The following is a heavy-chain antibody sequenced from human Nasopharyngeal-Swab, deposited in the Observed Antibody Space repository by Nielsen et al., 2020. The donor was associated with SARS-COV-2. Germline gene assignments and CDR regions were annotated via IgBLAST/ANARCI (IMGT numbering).Heavy chain of an antibody. D-gene: IGHD6-25*01. CDR2: INPNSGGT. V-gene: IGHV1-2*06. J-gene: IGHJ6*02. Sequence: APQAPGQGLEWMGRINPNSGGTNYAQKFQGRVTMTRDTSISTAYMELSRLRSDDTAVYYCARVGPSGYYYGMDVWGQGTTVTVSS. CDR3: ARVGPSGYYYGMDV.